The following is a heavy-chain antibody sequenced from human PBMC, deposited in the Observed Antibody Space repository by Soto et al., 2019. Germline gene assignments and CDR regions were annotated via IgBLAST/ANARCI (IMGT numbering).Heavy chain of an antibody. CDR3: ASRGFLRLFYAQRRQALEV. D-gene: IGHD3-3*01. Sequence: GESLKISCKGSGYSFTDYWIGWVRQMPGKGLEWMGLIYPGDSDTRYSPSFQGRVTISDDKPITTAYLQWSSLKAWDTAMYFCASRGFLRLFYAQRRQALEVRAQGQTVPLPS. J-gene: IGHJ6*02. CDR2: IYPGDSDT. V-gene: IGHV5-51*01. CDR1: GYSFTDYW.